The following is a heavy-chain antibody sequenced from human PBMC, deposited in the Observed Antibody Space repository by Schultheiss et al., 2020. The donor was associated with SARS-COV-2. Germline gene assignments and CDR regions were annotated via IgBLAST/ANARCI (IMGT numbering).Heavy chain of an antibody. V-gene: IGHV1-2*04. J-gene: IGHJ6*02. CDR2: INPNSGGT. CDR3: AREGYCSSTSCRRPYYYYGMDV. Sequence: GGSLRLSCKASGYTFTSYGISWVRQAPGQGLEWMGWINPNSGGTNYAQKFQGWVTMTRDTSISTAYMELSRLRSDDTAVYYCAREGYCSSTSCRRPYYYYGMDVWGQGTTGTVSS. CDR1: GYTFTSYG. D-gene: IGHD2-2*01.